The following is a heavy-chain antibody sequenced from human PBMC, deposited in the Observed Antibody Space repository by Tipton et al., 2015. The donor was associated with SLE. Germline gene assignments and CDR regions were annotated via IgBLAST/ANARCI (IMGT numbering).Heavy chain of an antibody. Sequence: QVQLVQSGAEVKKPGASVKVSCKASGFIFTKSYMHWVRQAPGQGLEWMGIINPSDGGTTYAQQFQGRVTMTRDTSTSTVYLELSSLRSEDTAVYFCARERSGMDEYYFDSWGQGTLVTVSS. CDR3: ARERSGMDEYYFDS. CDR2: INPSDGGT. V-gene: IGHV1-46*01. CDR1: GFIFTKSY. D-gene: IGHD6-6*01. J-gene: IGHJ4*02.